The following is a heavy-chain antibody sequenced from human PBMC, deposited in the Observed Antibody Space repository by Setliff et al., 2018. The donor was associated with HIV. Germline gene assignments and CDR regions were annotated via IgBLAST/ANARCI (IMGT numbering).Heavy chain of an antibody. J-gene: IGHJ4*02. CDR2: IDSDGYDR. Sequence: PGGSLRLSCAASGFTFDDYGMSWVRQAPGKGLVWVSRIDSDGYDRDYADSVKGRFTISRDNAKNTLYLYMYSLRAEDTAVYYCARGYRYSSGWGQGTLVTVSS. V-gene: IGHV3-74*01. CDR3: ARGYRYSSG. D-gene: IGHD6-19*01. CDR1: GFTFDDYG.